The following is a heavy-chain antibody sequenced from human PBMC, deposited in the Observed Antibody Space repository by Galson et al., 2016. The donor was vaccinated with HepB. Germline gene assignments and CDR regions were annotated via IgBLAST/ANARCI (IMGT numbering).Heavy chain of an antibody. CDR3: ARIVPDPLNSWYQLFWD. CDR2: MYSNGET. D-gene: IGHD1-14*01. CDR1: GFTVGINH. Sequence: SLRLSCAASGFTVGINHMTWVRQAPGKGLEWVSVMYSNGETFYADSVKGRFTFSRDSSENTVYLQMNSLRAEDSAVYHCARIVPDPLNSWYQLFWDWGQGTLVTVSS. V-gene: IGHV3-53*01. J-gene: IGHJ4*02.